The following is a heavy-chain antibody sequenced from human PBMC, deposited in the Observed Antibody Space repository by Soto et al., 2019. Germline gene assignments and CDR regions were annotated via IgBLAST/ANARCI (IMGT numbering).Heavy chain of an antibody. Sequence: GGSLRLSCAASGFTFSSYGMHWVRQAPGKGLEWVAVIWYDGSNKYYADSVKGRFTISRDNSKNTLYLQMNSLRAEDTAVYYCARDPMYSSSWLHWSDPWGQGTLVTFSS. CDR2: IWYDGSNK. CDR1: GFTFSSYG. J-gene: IGHJ5*02. CDR3: ARDPMYSSSWLHWSDP. V-gene: IGHV3-33*01. D-gene: IGHD6-13*01.